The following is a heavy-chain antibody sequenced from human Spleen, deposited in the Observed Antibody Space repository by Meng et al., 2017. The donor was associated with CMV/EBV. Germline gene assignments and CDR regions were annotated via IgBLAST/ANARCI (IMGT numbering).Heavy chain of an antibody. D-gene: IGHD3-10*01. V-gene: IGHV4-34*01. CDR2: INHSGST. CDR3: ARGSTMVRGVIPPYFDY. CDR1: GGSFSAYY. Sequence: SETLSLTCAVYGGSFSAYYWSWIRQPPGKGLEWIGEINHSGSTNYNPSLKSRVTISVDTSKNQFSLKLSSVTAADTAVYYCARGSTMVRGVIPPYFDYWGQGTLVTVSS. J-gene: IGHJ4*02.